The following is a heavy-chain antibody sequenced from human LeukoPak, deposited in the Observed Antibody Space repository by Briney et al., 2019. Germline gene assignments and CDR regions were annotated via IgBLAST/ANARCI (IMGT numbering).Heavy chain of an antibody. CDR1: GYTFTNYA. D-gene: IGHD6-13*01. CDR3: ARAYSSSWPGPFFDY. J-gene: IGHJ4*02. CDR2: INAGYGST. Sequence: ASVKLSCKASGYTFTNYAIHWVRQAPGQNFEWMGWINAGYGSTRYSQEFQGRVTITRDTSASTAYMELSSLRSEDMAVYFCARAYSSSWPGPFFDYWGQGTLVTVSS. V-gene: IGHV1-3*03.